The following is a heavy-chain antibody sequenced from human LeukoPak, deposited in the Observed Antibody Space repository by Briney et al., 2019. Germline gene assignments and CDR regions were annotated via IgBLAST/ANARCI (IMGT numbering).Heavy chain of an antibody. CDR2: IYWDDDK. CDR3: AHRRLDGGRWFDP. Sequence: TLSLTCTVSGGSISSYYWSWIRQPPGKALEWLALIYWDDDKRYSPSLKNRLTITKDTSKTQVVLTMTNVYPVDTATYYCAHRRLDGGRWFDPWGQGTLVTVSS. V-gene: IGHV2-5*08. CDR1: GGSISSYYW. J-gene: IGHJ5*02. D-gene: IGHD3/OR15-3a*01.